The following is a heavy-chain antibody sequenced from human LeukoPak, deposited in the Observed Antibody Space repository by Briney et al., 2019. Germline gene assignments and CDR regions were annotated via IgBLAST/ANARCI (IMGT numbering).Heavy chain of an antibody. D-gene: IGHD4-17*01. CDR2: ISYDGSNK. V-gene: IGHV3-30*03. CDR1: GFTFSSYG. J-gene: IGHJ4*02. Sequence: GGSLRLSCAASGFTFSSYGMHWVRQAPGKGLEWVAVISYDGSNKYYADSVRGRFTLSRDNSQNTLYLQMNSLRPDDTAMYYCARGADYGFHYWGQGTLVTVSS. CDR3: ARGADYGFHY.